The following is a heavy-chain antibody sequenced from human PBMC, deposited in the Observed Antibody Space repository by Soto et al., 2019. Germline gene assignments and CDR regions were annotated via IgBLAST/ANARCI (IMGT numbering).Heavy chain of an antibody. CDR3: AKDYGSSRYFFDY. J-gene: IGHJ4*02. CDR2: ISGSGGNT. Sequence: GGSLRLSCAASGFTFTNYAMSWVRQAPGEGLEWVSTISGSGGNTHYADSVKGRFSISRDNSKNTLYIQMNSLRAEDTAVYYCAKDYGSSRYFFDYWGQGALVTVSS. D-gene: IGHD6-19*01. CDR1: GFTFTNYA. V-gene: IGHV3-23*01.